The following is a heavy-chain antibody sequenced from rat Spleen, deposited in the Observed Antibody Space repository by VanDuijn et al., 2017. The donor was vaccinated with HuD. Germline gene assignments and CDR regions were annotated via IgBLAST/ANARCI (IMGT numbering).Heavy chain of an antibody. D-gene: IGHD1-7*01. CDR2: IVYDGTRT. CDR1: GFTFSNYD. V-gene: IGHV5S10*01. CDR3: ARHYRYYGYYHFDS. J-gene: IGHJ2*01. Sequence: EVQLVESGGGLVQPRGSLKLSCAASGFTFSNYDMAWVRQAPKKGLEWVATIVYDGTRTYFRDSVKGRFTLSRDNAKSTLNLQMDSLRSEDTATYYCARHYRYYGYYHFDSWGQGVMVTVSS.